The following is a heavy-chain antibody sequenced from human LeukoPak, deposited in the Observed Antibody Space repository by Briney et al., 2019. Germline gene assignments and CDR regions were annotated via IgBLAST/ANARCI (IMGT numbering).Heavy chain of an antibody. V-gene: IGHV4-39*01. CDR1: GVSISSSSYY. CDR2: IYYSGST. D-gene: IGHD3-10*01. Sequence: SETLSLTCTVSGVSISSSSYYWGWIRQPPGKGLEWIGSIYYSGSTYYNPSLKSRVTISVDTSKNQFSLKPSSVTAADTAVYYCARFSMVRGVPNWFDPWGQGTLVTVSS. CDR3: ARFSMVRGVPNWFDP. J-gene: IGHJ5*02.